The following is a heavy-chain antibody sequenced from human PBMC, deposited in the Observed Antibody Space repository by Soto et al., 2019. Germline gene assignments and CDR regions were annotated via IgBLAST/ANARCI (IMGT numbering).Heavy chain of an antibody. Sequence: QVQVVESGGGVVQPGTSLRLSCAASGFTFSVSAIHWVRQAPGKGLEGVAVISSDGSHQYYADSVRGRFTISRDNPKNTLYLQMTSLRAEDTAVYYCARPYCRSNICYLCSYGMDVWGPGTTVTVSS. V-gene: IGHV3-30-3*01. CDR1: GFTFSVSA. CDR2: ISSDGSHQ. D-gene: IGHD2-2*01. J-gene: IGHJ6*02. CDR3: ARPYCRSNICYLCSYGMDV.